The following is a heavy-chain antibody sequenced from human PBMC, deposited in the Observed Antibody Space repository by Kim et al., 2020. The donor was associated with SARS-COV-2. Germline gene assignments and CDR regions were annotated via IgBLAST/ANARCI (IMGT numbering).Heavy chain of an antibody. J-gene: IGHJ6*02. CDR3: ATDGELLPHYYYGMDV. D-gene: IGHD1-26*01. Sequence: GGSLRLSCAASGFTFNNYSMHWVRQAPGKGLEWVAVISYDGRNKYYADSVKGRFTISRDNSKKRLFLQMNSLRAEDTAVYYCATDGELLPHYYYGMDVWGQGTTVTVSS. CDR1: GFTFNNYS. CDR2: ISYDGRNK. V-gene: IGHV3-30*04.